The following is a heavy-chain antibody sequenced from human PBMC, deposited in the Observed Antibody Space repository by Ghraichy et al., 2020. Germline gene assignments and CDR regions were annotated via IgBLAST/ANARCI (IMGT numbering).Heavy chain of an antibody. CDR1: GFTFSTYA. V-gene: IGHV3-23*01. J-gene: IGHJ4*02. CDR2: ISSSDGSK. CDR3: AKWQWLVPYFDY. Sequence: GGSLRLSCAASGFTFSTYAMSWVRQAPGKGLEWVSSISSSDGSKYNADSVKGRFTISRDNSKNTLYLQMNSLRAQDTAVYYCAKWQWLVPYFDYWGQGTLVTVSS. D-gene: IGHD6-19*01.